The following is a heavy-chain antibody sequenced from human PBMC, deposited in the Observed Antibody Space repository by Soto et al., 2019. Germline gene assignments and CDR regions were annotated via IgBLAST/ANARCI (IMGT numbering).Heavy chain of an antibody. Sequence: SCAASGFTFSSYAMSWVRQAPGKGLEWVSAIGGNGRSTYDTDSVKGRFTISRDNTKDSLYLQMNSLRAEDTAIYYCARGSAFIGLDYWGQGTPVTVSS. CDR2: IGGNGRST. D-gene: IGHD1-26*01. CDR3: ARGSAFIGLDY. J-gene: IGHJ4*02. CDR1: GFTFSSYA. V-gene: IGHV3-23*01.